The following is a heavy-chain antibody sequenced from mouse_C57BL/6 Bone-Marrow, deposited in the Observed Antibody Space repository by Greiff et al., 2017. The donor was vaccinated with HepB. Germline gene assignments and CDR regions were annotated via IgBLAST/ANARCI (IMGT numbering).Heavy chain of an antibody. CDR3: ARKGRYGNYFAWFAY. CDR1: GYTFTSYW. Sequence: QVQLQQPGAELVKPGASVKLSCKASGYTFTSYWMPWVKQRPGQGLEWIGEIDPSDSYTNYHQKFKGKATLTVDTSSSTAYMQLSSLTSEDSAVYYCARKGRYGNYFAWFAYWGQGTLVTVSA. D-gene: IGHD2-1*01. CDR2: IDPSDSYT. V-gene: IGHV1-50*01. J-gene: IGHJ3*01.